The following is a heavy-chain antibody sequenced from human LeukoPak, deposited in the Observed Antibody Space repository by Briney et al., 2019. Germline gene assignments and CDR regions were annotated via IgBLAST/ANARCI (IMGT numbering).Heavy chain of an antibody. CDR2: MNSNSGNT. J-gene: IGHJ6*02. Sequence: ASVKVSCKASGYTFTSYDINWVRQATGQGLEWMGWMNSNSGNTGYAQKFQGRVTMTRNTSISTAYMELSSLRSEDTAVYYCAIRYSSGWYTSYYYYYGMDVWGQGTTVTVSS. CDR1: GYTFTSYD. D-gene: IGHD6-19*01. V-gene: IGHV1-8*01. CDR3: AIRYSSGWYTSYYYYYGMDV.